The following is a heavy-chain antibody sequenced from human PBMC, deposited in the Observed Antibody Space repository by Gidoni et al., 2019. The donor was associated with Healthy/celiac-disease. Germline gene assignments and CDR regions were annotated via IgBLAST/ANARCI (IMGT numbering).Heavy chain of an antibody. CDR1: GFTFSSYA. D-gene: IGHD2-15*01. V-gene: IGHV3-23*01. CDR3: AKDCSGAYYFDY. Sequence: EVQLLESGGGLVQPGGSLRLSCSASGFTFSSYAMNWVGQAPGKGLEWVSAISGSGGSTYYADSVKGRFTISRDNSKNTLYLQMNSLRAEDTAVYYCAKDCSGAYYFDYWGQGTLVTVSS. CDR2: ISGSGGST. J-gene: IGHJ4*02.